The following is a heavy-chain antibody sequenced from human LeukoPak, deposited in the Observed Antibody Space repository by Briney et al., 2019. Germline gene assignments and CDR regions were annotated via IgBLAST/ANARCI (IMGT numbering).Heavy chain of an antibody. V-gene: IGHV4-4*07. CDR2: IYTSGST. D-gene: IGHD3-9*01. J-gene: IGHJ3*02. CDR3: ARGILTGPIYAFDI. CDR1: GGSISSYY. Sequence: SETLSLTCTVSGGSISSYYWSWIRQPAGKGLEWIGRIYTSGSTSYNPSLKSRVTISVDTSKNQFSLKLSSVTAADTAVYYCARGILTGPIYAFDIWGQGTMVTVSS.